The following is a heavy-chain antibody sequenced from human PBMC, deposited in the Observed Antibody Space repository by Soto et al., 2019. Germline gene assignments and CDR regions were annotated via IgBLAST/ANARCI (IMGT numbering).Heavy chain of an antibody. Sequence: EVQLVESGGALVQPGGSLRLSCAASGFTFSSYWMNWVRQAPGKGLEWVAHIKEDGSETYYVDSVEGRFTISRDNAKNSLYLQMNSLRAEDTAVYYCARDRDIVFLPNGRNGIRFEYWGQGTPVTVSS. J-gene: IGHJ4*02. CDR1: GFTFSSYW. CDR2: IKEDGSET. V-gene: IGHV3-7*01. CDR3: ARDRDIVFLPNGRNGIRFEY. D-gene: IGHD2-21*01.